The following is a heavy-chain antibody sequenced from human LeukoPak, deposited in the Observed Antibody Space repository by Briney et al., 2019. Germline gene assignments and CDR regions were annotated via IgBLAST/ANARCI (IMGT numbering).Heavy chain of an antibody. D-gene: IGHD5-18*01. J-gene: IGHJ4*02. CDR3: ARGGYSYGRGVTYFDY. CDR1: GGTFSSYA. CDR2: IIPIFGTA. V-gene: IGHV1-69*06. Sequence: GSSVKVSCKASGGTFSSYAISCVRQAPGQGLEWMGRIIPIFGTANYAQKFQGRVTITADKSTSTAYMELSSLRSEDTAVYYCARGGYSYGRGVTYFDYWGQGTLVTVSS.